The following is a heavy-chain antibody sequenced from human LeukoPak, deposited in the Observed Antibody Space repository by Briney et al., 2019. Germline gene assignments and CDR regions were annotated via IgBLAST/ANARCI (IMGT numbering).Heavy chain of an antibody. CDR3: AREVAASSWSY. CDR2: INHSGST. Sequence: SETLSLTCAVYGGSFSDYYWSWFRQPPGKGLEWIGEINHSGSTNYNPSLKSRVTISVDASKNQFSLRLSSVTAADTAVYYCAREVAASSWSYWGQGTLVTVSS. J-gene: IGHJ4*02. D-gene: IGHD6-13*01. CDR1: GGSFSDYY. V-gene: IGHV4-34*01.